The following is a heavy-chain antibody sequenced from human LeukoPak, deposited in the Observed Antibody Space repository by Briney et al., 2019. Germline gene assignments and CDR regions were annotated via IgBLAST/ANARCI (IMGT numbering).Heavy chain of an antibody. CDR3: AKDLYYYGSGRRRGDW. V-gene: IGHV3-30*02. CDR2: IRYDGSNK. CDR1: GFTFSSYG. J-gene: IGHJ4*02. D-gene: IGHD3-10*01. Sequence: GGSLRLSCAASGFTFSSYGMHWVRQAPGKGLEWVAFIRYDGSNKYYADSVKGRFTISRDNSKNTLYLQMNSLRAEDTAVYYCAKDLYYYGSGRRRGDWWGQGTLVTVSS.